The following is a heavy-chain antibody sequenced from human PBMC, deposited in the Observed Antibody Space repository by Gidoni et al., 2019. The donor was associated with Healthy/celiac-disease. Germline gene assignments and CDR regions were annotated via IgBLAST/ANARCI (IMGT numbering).Heavy chain of an antibody. CDR1: GNTFTSYY. CDR3: ARGGIAAAIDY. D-gene: IGHD6-13*01. CDR2: INPSGGST. V-gene: IGHV1-46*01. J-gene: IGHJ4*02. Sequence: QVQLVQSGAEVKKPGASVKVSCKASGNTFTSYYMHWVRQAPGQGLEWMGIINPSGGSTSYAQKFQGRVTMTRDTSTSSVYMELSSLRSEDTAVYYCARGGIAAAIDYWGQGTLVTVSS.